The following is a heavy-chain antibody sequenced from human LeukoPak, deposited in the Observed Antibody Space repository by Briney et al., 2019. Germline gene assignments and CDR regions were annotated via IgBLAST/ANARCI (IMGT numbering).Heavy chain of an antibody. J-gene: IGHJ4*02. V-gene: IGHV4-39*01. CDR3: YASGRLLPSDD. D-gene: IGHD3-10*01. Sequence: SETLSLTCSVSGGSISSSSYYWGWIRQPPGKGLEWIGSIYYSGTTYYNPSLKSRVTMSVDTSRNQFSLNLSSVTAADTAVYYCYASGRLLPSDDWGQGTLVTVSS. CDR2: IYYSGTT. CDR1: GGSISSSSYY.